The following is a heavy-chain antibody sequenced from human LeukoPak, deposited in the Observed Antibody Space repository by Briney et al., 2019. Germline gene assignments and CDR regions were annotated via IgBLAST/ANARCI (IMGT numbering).Heavy chain of an antibody. Sequence: GGSLRLSCAASGFTFSSYSMNWVRQAPGKGLEWVSSISSSSSYIYYADSVKGRFTISRDNAKNSLYLQMNSLRAEDTAVYYCARDSGSWYGTRRGFDYWGQGTLVTVSS. D-gene: IGHD6-13*01. J-gene: IGHJ4*02. CDR1: GFTFSSYS. CDR3: ARDSGSWYGTRRGFDY. CDR2: ISSSSSYI. V-gene: IGHV3-21*01.